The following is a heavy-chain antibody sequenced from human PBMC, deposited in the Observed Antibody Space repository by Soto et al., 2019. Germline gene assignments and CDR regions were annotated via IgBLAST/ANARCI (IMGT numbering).Heavy chain of an antibody. CDR2: IIPIFGTA. Sequence: SVKVSCKASGGTFSSYAISWVRQAPGQGLEWMGGIIPIFGTANYAQKFQGRVTITAEESTSTAYMELSSLRSEDTAVYYCARDQNYDFWSGYSFGPWGQGTRVTVYS. CDR1: GGTFSSYA. J-gene: IGHJ5*02. V-gene: IGHV1-69*13. CDR3: ARDQNYDFWSGYSFGP. D-gene: IGHD3-3*01.